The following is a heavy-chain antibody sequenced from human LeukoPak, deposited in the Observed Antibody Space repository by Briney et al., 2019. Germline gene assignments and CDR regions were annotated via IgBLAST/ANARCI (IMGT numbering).Heavy chain of an antibody. Sequence: PGGSLRLSCAASGFTFSSYGMHWVRQAPGKGLEWVAVISYDGSNKYYADSVKGRFTISRDNSKNTLYLQMNSLRAEDTAVYYCAKDLWDMGIQLWPPAFDYWGQGTLVTVSS. D-gene: IGHD5-18*01. V-gene: IGHV3-30*18. CDR1: GFTFSSYG. J-gene: IGHJ4*02. CDR3: AKDLWDMGIQLWPPAFDY. CDR2: ISYDGSNK.